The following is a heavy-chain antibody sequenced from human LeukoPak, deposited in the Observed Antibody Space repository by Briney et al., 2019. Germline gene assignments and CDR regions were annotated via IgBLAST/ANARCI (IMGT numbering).Heavy chain of an antibody. Sequence: PSETLSPTCTVSGGSISSYYWSWIRQPPGKGLEWIGYIYYSGSTNYNPSLKSRVTISVDTSKNQFSLKLSSVTAADTAVYYCARVYGFGVSNWFDPWGQGTLVTVSS. D-gene: IGHD3-10*01. V-gene: IGHV4-59*01. CDR1: GGSISSYY. J-gene: IGHJ5*02. CDR3: ARVYGFGVSNWFDP. CDR2: IYYSGST.